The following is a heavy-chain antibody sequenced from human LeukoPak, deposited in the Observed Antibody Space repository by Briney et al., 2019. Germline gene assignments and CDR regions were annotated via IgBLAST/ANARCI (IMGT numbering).Heavy chain of an antibody. J-gene: IGHJ4*02. CDR2: TNSNSGGT. V-gene: IGHV1-2*02. D-gene: IGHD2-2*02. CDR3: ARDFSQYTGY. Sequence: VASVKVSCKASGYTFTDYYMHWVRQAPGQGLEWMGWTNSNSGGTNYAQKFQGRVTMTRDTSISTAYMELSRLRSDDTAVYYCARDFSQYTGYWGQGTLVTVSS. CDR1: GYTFTDYY.